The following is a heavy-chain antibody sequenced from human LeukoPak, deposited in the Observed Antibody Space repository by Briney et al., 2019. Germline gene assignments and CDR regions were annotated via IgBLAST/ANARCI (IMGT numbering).Heavy chain of an antibody. CDR1: GFTFSSYA. CDR2: INDNGAGT. V-gene: IGHV3-23*01. Sequence: QSGGSLRLSFAASGFTFSSYAMSWVRQAPGKGLKWVSTINDNGAGTYYADSVKGRFTISRDNSYNTMSLQMNSLRAEDTAVYYCARVGYSYDYYYYGMDVWGQGTMVTVSS. J-gene: IGHJ6*02. CDR3: ARVGYSYDYYYYGMDV. D-gene: IGHD5-18*01.